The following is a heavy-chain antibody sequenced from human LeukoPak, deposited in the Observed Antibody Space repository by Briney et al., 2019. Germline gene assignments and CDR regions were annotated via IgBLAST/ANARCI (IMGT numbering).Heavy chain of an antibody. D-gene: IGHD6-13*01. CDR3: ARPGYSGSLEY. Sequence: GESLKVSCMTSGYSFSTNWIGWVRQMPGKGLEWMGIIYPGDSDTRYSPSFQGQVTISADKSINTAYLQWSSLKASDTAMYYCARPGYSGSLEYWGQGTLVTVSS. CDR1: GYSFSTNW. V-gene: IGHV5-51*01. CDR2: IYPGDSDT. J-gene: IGHJ4*02.